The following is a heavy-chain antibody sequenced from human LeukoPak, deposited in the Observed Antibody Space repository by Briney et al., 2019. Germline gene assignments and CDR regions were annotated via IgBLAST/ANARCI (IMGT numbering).Heavy chain of an antibody. CDR2: ISGSGGTT. J-gene: IGHJ4*02. D-gene: IGHD2-2*01. V-gene: IGHV3-23*01. CDR1: GFTFSSYV. CDR3: ARDQYCSTTSCYAGY. Sequence: GGSLRLSCAASGFTFSSYVMSWVRQAPGKGLEWVSAISGSGGTTYYAGSVKGRLTISRDNSNNTLHLRMNSLRAEDTAVYYCARDQYCSTTSCYAGYWGQGALVTVSS.